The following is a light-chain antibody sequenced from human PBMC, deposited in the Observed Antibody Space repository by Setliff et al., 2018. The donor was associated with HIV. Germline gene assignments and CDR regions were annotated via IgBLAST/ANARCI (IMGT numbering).Light chain of an antibody. CDR1: RSNIGAGYD. V-gene: IGLV1-40*01. Sequence: QSVLTQPPSVSGAPGQRVTISCTGDRSNIGAGYDVHWYQQLPGAAPKLLIYVNSNRPSGVPDRFSGSKSGNTASLTISGLQAEDEADYYCNSYTTDSTRVFGTGTKSPS. J-gene: IGLJ1*01. CDR2: VNS. CDR3: NSYTTDSTRV.